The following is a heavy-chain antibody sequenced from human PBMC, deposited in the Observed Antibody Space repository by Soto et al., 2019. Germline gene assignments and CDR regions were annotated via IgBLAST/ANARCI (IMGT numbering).Heavy chain of an antibody. J-gene: IGHJ4*02. Sequence: QVHLQESGPGLVKPSETLSLTCAISGGSTSSSDWWTWVRQPPGEGLEWIGEIHRDGVTNYNSSLKRRLTISLDQSRNQFSLSLTSVTAAAAAVYFCAGRPEIHPRWGQGILVPVSS. D-gene: IGHD1-26*01. CDR1: GGSTSSSDW. CDR3: AGRPEIHPR. V-gene: IGHV4-4*02. CDR2: IHRDGVT.